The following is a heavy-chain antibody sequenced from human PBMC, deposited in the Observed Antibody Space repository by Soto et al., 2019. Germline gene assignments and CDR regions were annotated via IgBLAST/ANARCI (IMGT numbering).Heavy chain of an antibody. J-gene: IGHJ4*02. CDR1: GDNFTTNY. V-gene: IGHV1-2*02. CDR2: INPKSGGT. CDR3: ARVLARWGGSAGFDY. D-gene: IGHD3-10*01. Sequence: GASVKVSCKASGDNFTTNYMHWVRRAPGQGFEWMGGINPKSGGTNYPQKFQGRVTMTRDTSPITAYMTLTRMPTDDTTANYCARVLARWGGSAGFDYWGQGTLVTV.